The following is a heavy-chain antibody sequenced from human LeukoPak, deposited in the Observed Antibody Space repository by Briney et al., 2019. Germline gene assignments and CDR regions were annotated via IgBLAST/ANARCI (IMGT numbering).Heavy chain of an antibody. CDR1: GGSFSGYY. CDR3: ARRDFPGYSSSWYYFDY. D-gene: IGHD6-13*01. CDR2: INDSGSR. V-gene: IGHV4-34*01. Sequence: SETLSLTCAVSGGSFSGYYWSWIRQPPGKGLEWMGEINDSGSRNYNSSLKSRVTISVDTSKNQFSLKLSSVTAADTAVYYCARRDFPGYSSSWYYFDYWGQGTLVTVSS. J-gene: IGHJ4*02.